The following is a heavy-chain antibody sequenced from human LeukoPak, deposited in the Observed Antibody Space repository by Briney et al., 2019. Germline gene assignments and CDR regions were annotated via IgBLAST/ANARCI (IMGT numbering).Heavy chain of an antibody. Sequence: GRSLRLSCAASGFTFSSYAMHWVRQAPGKGLEWVAVISYDGSNKYYADSVKGRFTISRDNSKNTLYLQMNSLRAEDTAVYYCARKERVIVVVPAAIGFDPWGQGTLVTVSS. CDR3: ARKERVIVVVPAAIGFDP. D-gene: IGHD2-2*02. CDR1: GFTFSSYA. CDR2: ISYDGSNK. V-gene: IGHV3-30-3*01. J-gene: IGHJ5*02.